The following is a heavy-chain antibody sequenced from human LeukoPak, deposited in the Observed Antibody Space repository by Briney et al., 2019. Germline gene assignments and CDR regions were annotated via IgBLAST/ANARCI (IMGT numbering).Heavy chain of an antibody. CDR3: ARPSRDGYNYDAFDI. V-gene: IGHV1-46*01. J-gene: IGHJ3*02. Sequence: ASVKVSCKASGYTFTSYYMHWVRQAPGQGLEWMGIINPIGGSTSYAQKFQGRVTMTRDTSTSTVYMELSSLRSEDTAVYYCARPSRDGYNYDAFDIWGQGTMVTVSS. CDR1: GYTFTSYY. CDR2: INPIGGST. D-gene: IGHD5-24*01.